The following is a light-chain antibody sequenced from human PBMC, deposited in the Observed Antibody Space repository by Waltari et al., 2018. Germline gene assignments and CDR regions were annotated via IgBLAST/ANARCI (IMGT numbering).Light chain of an antibody. Sequence: EIVMTQSPATLSVSPGERATLSCRASQNVYTNLAWYQQKPGQAPRLLIYGASTRATVTPTRISGSCSGTEFPLTSSRLESEDSAIFYCQQYMNWPRTFGQGTKVEIK. CDR2: GAS. CDR1: QNVYTN. CDR3: QQYMNWPRT. V-gene: IGKV3-15*01. J-gene: IGKJ1*01.